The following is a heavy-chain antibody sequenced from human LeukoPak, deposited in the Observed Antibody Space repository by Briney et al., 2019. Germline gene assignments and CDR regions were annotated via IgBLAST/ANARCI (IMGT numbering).Heavy chain of an antibody. V-gene: IGHV3-48*01. Sequence: PGGSLRLSCAASGFTFSSHNMNWVRQAPGRGLEWISYITTGSSTIKYADSVKGRFTISRDNTKSSLYLQMNSLRAGDTAVYYCARERGAVGGLLSYHFYYMDVWGKGTPVTVS. CDR2: ITTGSSTI. D-gene: IGHD3-16*01. J-gene: IGHJ6*03. CDR1: GFTFSSHN. CDR3: ARERGAVGGLLSYHFYYMDV.